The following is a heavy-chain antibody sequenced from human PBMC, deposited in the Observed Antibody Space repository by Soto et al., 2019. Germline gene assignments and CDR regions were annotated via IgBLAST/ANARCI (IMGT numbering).Heavy chain of an antibody. CDR1: VFTFSSYG. D-gene: IGHD4-17*01. CDR3: AREDGDYGPYYYYGMDV. V-gene: IGHV3-33*01. CDR2: IWYDGSNK. J-gene: IGHJ6*02. Sequence: GSLRLACAASVFTFSSYGMHWVRQAPGKGLEWVAVIWYDGSNKYYADSVKGRFTISRDNSKNTLYLQMNSLRAEDTAVYYCAREDGDYGPYYYYGMDVWGQGTTVTVSS.